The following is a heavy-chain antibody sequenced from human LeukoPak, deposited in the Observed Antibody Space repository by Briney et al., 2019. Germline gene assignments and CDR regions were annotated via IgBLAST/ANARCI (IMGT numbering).Heavy chain of an antibody. D-gene: IGHD6-13*01. CDR1: SGSISSYY. V-gene: IGHV4-59*01. CDR2: IYYSGST. Sequence: PSETLSLTCTVSSGSISSYYWSWIRQPPGKGLEWIGYIYYSGSTIYNPSLKSRVTISVDTSKNQFSLKLSSVTAADTAVYYCARGGMAEFDYWGQGTLVTVSS. J-gene: IGHJ4*02. CDR3: ARGGMAEFDY.